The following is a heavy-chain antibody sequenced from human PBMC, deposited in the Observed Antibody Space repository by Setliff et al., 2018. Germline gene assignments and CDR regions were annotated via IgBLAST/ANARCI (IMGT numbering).Heavy chain of an antibody. CDR1: GGTFSSYG. CDR2: SIPMFGTT. V-gene: IGHV1-69*05. Sequence: ASVKVSCKASGGTFSSYGISWVRQAHGQGLGWMGGSIPMFGTTNSARKFQCRVTIITDESTSTAYMQLSSLGSEDTAVYYCVREGVDSRSSTDYRYYMDVGGKGTTVTVSS. D-gene: IGHD3-22*01. J-gene: IGHJ6*03. CDR3: VREGVDSRSSTDYRYYMDV.